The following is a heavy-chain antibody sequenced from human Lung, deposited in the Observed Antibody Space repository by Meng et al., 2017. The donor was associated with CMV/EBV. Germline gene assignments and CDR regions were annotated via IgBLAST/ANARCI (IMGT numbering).Heavy chain of an antibody. CDR1: GASVSSRYYY. Sequence: SETLSLXCTVSGASVSSRYYYWSWIRQTPGKGLGYIVYVYNSGSNNYNPSLKIRVSTSVDTSKNQFSLRLSSVTAADTAVYCCVRLSGGYCSTRTCYMGGWFDPWGQGNXVTGAS. D-gene: IGHD2-2*03. J-gene: IGHJ5*02. CDR3: VRLSGGYCSTRTCYMGGWFDP. CDR2: VYNSGSN. V-gene: IGHV4-61*01.